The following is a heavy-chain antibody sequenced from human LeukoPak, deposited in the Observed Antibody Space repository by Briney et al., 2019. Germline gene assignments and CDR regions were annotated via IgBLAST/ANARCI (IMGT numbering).Heavy chain of an antibody. Sequence: ASVKVSCKASGYTFTSYDINWVRQATGQGLEWMGWMNPNSGSTGYAQKFQGRVTMTRNTSISTAYMELSSLRSEDTAVYYCARGPFYLSSGWQRPNYWGQGTLVTVSS. J-gene: IGHJ4*02. CDR3: ARGPFYLSSGWQRPNY. CDR1: GYTFTSYD. V-gene: IGHV1-8*01. D-gene: IGHD6-19*01. CDR2: MNPNSGST.